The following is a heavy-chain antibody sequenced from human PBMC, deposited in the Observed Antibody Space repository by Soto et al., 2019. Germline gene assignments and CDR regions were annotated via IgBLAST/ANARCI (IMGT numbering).Heavy chain of an antibody. J-gene: IGHJ4*02. CDR1: GESFSGFF. Sequence: SETLSLTCVVYGESFSGFFWTWFRQSPEKGLEWIGEINHSGRTDYNPSLKSRVTISVDTSKNQFYLRLSSVTAADTAVYYCARGPNPLVEVTAIRPFDYWGQGTLVTVSS. CDR3: ARGPNPLVEVTAIRPFDY. CDR2: INHSGRT. V-gene: IGHV4-34*01. D-gene: IGHD2-21*02.